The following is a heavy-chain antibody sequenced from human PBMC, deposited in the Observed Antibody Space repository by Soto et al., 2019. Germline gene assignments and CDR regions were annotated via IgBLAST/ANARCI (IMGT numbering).Heavy chain of an antibody. CDR2: IIPFFGTA. Sequence: SVKVSCKTSGYTFTDFYMHWVRQAPGQGLEWMGGIIPFFGTATSAQKFQGRVTITADESTSTVYMELSSLRSEDTAVYYRARDLISMVRGVMAHWGQGTLVTVSS. D-gene: IGHD3-10*01. CDR3: ARDLISMVRGVMAH. V-gene: IGHV1-69*13. J-gene: IGHJ4*02. CDR1: GYTFTDFY.